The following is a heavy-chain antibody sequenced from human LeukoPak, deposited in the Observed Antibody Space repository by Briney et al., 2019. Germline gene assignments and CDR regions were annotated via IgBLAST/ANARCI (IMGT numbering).Heavy chain of an antibody. J-gene: IGHJ4*02. Sequence: SETLSLTCIVCGGCISGDYWSWIRQPPGKGLEWIGYIYYSGSTNYNPSLKSRATISVDTSKNQFSLKLSSVTAADTAVYYCARSLLTGYSYYFDYWGQGTLVTVSS. V-gene: IGHV4-59*01. CDR2: IYYSGST. D-gene: IGHD3-9*01. CDR1: GGCISGDY. CDR3: ARSLLTGYSYYFDY.